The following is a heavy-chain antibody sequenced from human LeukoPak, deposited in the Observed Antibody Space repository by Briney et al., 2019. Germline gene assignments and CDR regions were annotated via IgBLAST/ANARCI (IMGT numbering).Heavy chain of an antibody. CDR2: IKPKTDDGTT. Sequence: PGGSLRLSCAASGFIFSKAWMAWVRQAPGKGLEWVGHIKPKTDDGTTDYAAPVKGRITISRDDSKSTLYLQMNSLNTEDTAVYFCTSALNLVLGELLGYWGQGTLVTVSS. J-gene: IGHJ4*02. CDR1: GFIFSKAW. V-gene: IGHV3-15*01. D-gene: IGHD3-16*01. CDR3: TSALNLVLGELLGY.